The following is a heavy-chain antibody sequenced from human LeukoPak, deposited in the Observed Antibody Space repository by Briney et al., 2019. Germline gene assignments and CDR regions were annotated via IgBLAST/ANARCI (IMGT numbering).Heavy chain of an antibody. D-gene: IGHD6-13*01. CDR3: AGHVGSSWSPFDY. J-gene: IGHJ4*02. CDR1: GGSISSYY. V-gene: IGHV4-4*09. CDR2: IYTSGST. Sequence: SETLSLTCTVSGGSISSYYWSWIRQPPGKGLEWIGYIYTSGSTNYNPSLKSRVTISVDTSKNQFSLKLSSVTAADTAVYYCAGHVGSSWSPFDYWGQGTLVTVSA.